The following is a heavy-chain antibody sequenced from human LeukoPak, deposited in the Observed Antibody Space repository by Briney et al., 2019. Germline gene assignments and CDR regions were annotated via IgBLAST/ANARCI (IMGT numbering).Heavy chain of an antibody. CDR2: ISAYNGNT. CDR1: GYTFTNYD. J-gene: IGHJ4*02. CDR3: AGDRGYGDYSFDY. D-gene: IGHD4-17*01. V-gene: IGHV1-18*01. Sequence: ASVKVSCKASGYTFTNYDINWVRQAPGQGLEWMGWISAYNGNTNYAQKLQGRVTMTTDTSTSTAYMELRSLRSDDTAVYYCAGDRGYGDYSFDYWGQGTLVTVSS.